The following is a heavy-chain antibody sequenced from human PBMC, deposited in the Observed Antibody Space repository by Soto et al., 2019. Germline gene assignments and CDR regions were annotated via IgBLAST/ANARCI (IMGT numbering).Heavy chain of an antibody. V-gene: IGHV3-33*01. Sequence: HPGGSLRLSCAASGFTFSSFGMHWVRQAPGKGLEWVAVIWYDGSNKYYSDSVKGRITISRDNSKNTLYLQMNSLRAEDTAVYYCAREYPYFYDRSAYFSVRPGDYWGQGTQVTVSS. CDR1: GFTFSSFG. D-gene: IGHD3-22*01. CDR3: AREYPYFYDRSAYFSVRPGDY. CDR2: IWYDGSNK. J-gene: IGHJ4*02.